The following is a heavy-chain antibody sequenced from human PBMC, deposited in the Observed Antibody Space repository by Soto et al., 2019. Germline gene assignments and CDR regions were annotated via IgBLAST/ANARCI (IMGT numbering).Heavy chain of an antibody. J-gene: IGHJ2*01. Sequence: EVQLLESGGGLVQPGGSLRLSCAASGFTFSSYAMSWVRQAPGKGLEWVSAISGSGGSTYYADSVKGRFTISRDNSQNTLYLQMNSLRAEDTAVYYCEKDPVFLVLNWYFDLWGRGTLVTVSS. CDR1: GFTFSSYA. D-gene: IGHD3-3*01. V-gene: IGHV3-23*01. CDR2: ISGSGGST. CDR3: EKDPVFLVLNWYFDL.